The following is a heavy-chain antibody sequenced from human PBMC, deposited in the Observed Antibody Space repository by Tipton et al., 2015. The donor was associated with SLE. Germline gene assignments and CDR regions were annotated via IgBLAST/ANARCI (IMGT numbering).Heavy chain of an antibody. J-gene: IGHJ3*02. CDR3: ARERDSDYDILTGYTRTHAFDI. D-gene: IGHD3-9*01. CDR2: INHSGST. Sequence: TLSLTCAVYGGSFSGYYWSWIRQPPGKGLEWIGEINHSGSTNYNPSLKSRVTISVDTSKNQFSLKLSSVTAADTAVYYCARERDSDYDILTGYTRTHAFDIWGQGTMVTVSS. CDR1: GGSFSGYY. V-gene: IGHV4-34*01.